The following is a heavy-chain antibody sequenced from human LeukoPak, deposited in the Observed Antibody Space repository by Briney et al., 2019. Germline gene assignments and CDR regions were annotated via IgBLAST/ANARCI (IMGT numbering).Heavy chain of an antibody. J-gene: IGHJ4*02. V-gene: IGHV4-34*01. Sequence: SETLSLTCDVYGGSFSGYYWSWIRQPPGKGLEWIGEINESGSTNYNPSLKSRVTMSVDRSKHQFSLNLTSVTAADTAVYYCARDANFDSWGRGTLVTVSS. CDR1: GGSFSGYY. CDR2: INESGST. CDR3: ARDANFDS.